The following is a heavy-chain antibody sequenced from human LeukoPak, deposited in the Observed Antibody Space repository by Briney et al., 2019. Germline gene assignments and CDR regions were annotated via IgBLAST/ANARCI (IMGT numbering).Heavy chain of an antibody. CDR3: ARERGHCNSTSCYTGNDY. V-gene: IGHV3-21*01. Sequence: GGSLRLSCAASGFTFSSYSMNWVRQAPGKGLEWVSSISSSSSYIYYADSVKGRFTISRDNAKNSLYLQMNSLRAEDTAVYYCARERGHCNSTSCYTGNDYWGQGTLVTVSS. CDR1: GFTFSSYS. D-gene: IGHD2-2*02. J-gene: IGHJ4*02. CDR2: ISSSSSYI.